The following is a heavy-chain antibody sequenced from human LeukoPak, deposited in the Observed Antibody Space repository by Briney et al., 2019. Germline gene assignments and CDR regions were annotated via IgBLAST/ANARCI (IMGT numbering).Heavy chain of an antibody. CDR3: AGESSYGDYVDAFDI. V-gene: IGHV3-30*04. D-gene: IGHD4-17*01. CDR1: GFTFSSYA. Sequence: GGSLRLSCAASGFTFSSYAMHWVRQAPGKGLEWVAVISYDGSNKYYADSVKGRFTISRDNSKNTLYLQMNSLRAEDTAVYYCAGESSYGDYVDAFDIWGQGTMVTVSS. J-gene: IGHJ3*02. CDR2: ISYDGSNK.